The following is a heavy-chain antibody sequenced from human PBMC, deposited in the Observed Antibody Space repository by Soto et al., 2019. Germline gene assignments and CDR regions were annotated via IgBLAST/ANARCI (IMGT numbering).Heavy chain of an antibody. D-gene: IGHD3-16*02. J-gene: IGHJ6*03. CDR2: INAGNGNT. Sequence: ASVKVSCKASGYTFTSYAMHWVRQAPGQRLEWMGWINAGNGNTKYSQKFQGRVTITRDTSASTAYMELSSLRSEDTAVYYCARNDYIWGSYRRDYYYYYMYVWGKGTTVTVSS. CDR1: GYTFTSYA. CDR3: ARNDYIWGSYRRDYYYYYMYV. V-gene: IGHV1-3*01.